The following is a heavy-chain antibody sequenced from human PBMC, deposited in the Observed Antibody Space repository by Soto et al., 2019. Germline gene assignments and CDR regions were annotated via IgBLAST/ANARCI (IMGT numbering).Heavy chain of an antibody. CDR2: ISGYNGCT. D-gene: IGHD2-8*01. J-gene: IGHJ6*02. V-gene: IGHV1-18*01. CDR3: AKNGRLPYYYYGMDV. CDR1: GYTFTRYG. Sequence: QGQLVQSGPEVKKPGASVKVSCKASGYTFTRYGISWVRQAPGQALEWMGWISGYNGCTNYAQKVQGRVTMTIDTPTSTAYRELRGLASDDTAIYYCAKNGRLPYYYYGMDVWGEGTTVTVS.